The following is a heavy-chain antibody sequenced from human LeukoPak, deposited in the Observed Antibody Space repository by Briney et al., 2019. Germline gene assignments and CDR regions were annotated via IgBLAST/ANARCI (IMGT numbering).Heavy chain of an antibody. CDR1: GFTFSDFW. Sequence: GGCLRLSCAASGFTFSDFWMGWVRQAPGKGLEWVANINQDGSENYYVDSVKGRFTISRDNAKNSLYLQMNSLRAEDTAVYYCTKGRSNHYWGQGTLVTVST. CDR2: INQDGSEN. D-gene: IGHD3-10*01. CDR3: TKGRSNHY. V-gene: IGHV3-7*01. J-gene: IGHJ4*02.